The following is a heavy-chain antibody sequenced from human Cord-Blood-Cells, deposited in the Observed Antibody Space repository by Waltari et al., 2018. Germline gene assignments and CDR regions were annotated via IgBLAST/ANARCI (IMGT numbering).Heavy chain of an antibody. CDR3: ARRRNYYDSSGYLFDY. J-gene: IGHJ4*02. V-gene: IGHV4-39*07. CDR1: GGSISSSSYY. Sequence: QLQLQESGPGLVKPSATLSLTCTVSGGSISSSSYYWGWIRQPPGKGLEWIGSIYYSGSTYYNPSLKSRVTISVDTSKNQFSLKLSSVTAADTAVYYCARRRNYYDSSGYLFDYWGQGTLVTVSS. CDR2: IYYSGST. D-gene: IGHD3-22*01.